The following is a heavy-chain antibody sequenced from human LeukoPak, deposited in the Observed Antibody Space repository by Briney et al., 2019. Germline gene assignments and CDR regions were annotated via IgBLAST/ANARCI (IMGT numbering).Heavy chain of an antibody. CDR1: GFTFSSYS. CDR2: ISSSSSTI. CDR3: ASGYSYGYYYFDY. Sequence: GGSLRLSCAASGFTFSSYSMNWVRQAPGKGLEWVSYISSSSSTIYYADSVKGRFTISRDNVKNSLYLQMNSLRAEDTAVYYCASGYSYGYYYFDYWGQGTLVTVSS. D-gene: IGHD5-18*01. V-gene: IGHV3-48*04. J-gene: IGHJ4*02.